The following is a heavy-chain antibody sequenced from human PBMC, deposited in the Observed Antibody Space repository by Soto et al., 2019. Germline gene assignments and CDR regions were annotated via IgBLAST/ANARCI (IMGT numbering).Heavy chain of an antibody. V-gene: IGHV3-53*01. Sequence: GGSLLLACAARGFTVRIKYMSWVGQAPGKGLEWVSVIYSGGSTYYADSVRGRFIISRDNSKNTLYLQMKSLRAEDTAVYYCARDPPETRHGMDVWGQGTTVTVSS. CDR2: IYSGGST. CDR1: GFTVRIKY. J-gene: IGHJ6*02. CDR3: ARDPPETRHGMDV.